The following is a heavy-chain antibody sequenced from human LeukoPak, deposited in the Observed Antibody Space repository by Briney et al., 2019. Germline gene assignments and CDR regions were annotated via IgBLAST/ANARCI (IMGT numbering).Heavy chain of an antibody. Sequence: PGGSLRLSCAASAFTFSSYAMAWVRQAPGKGLEWVAVISYDGSNKYYADSVKGRLTISRDNSKNTLYLQMNSLRAEDTAVYYCAKVCDTAMVTARYYYYGMDVWGQGTTVTVSS. CDR1: AFTFSSYA. V-gene: IGHV3-30*18. CDR3: AKVCDTAMVTARYYYYGMDV. D-gene: IGHD5-18*01. J-gene: IGHJ6*02. CDR2: ISYDGSNK.